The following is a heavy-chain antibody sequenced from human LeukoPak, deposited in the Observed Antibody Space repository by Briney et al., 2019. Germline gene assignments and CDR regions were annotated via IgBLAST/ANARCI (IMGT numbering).Heavy chain of an antibody. V-gene: IGHV4-39*01. CDR3: ARHVHPTGTTGLGAFDI. CDR1: GGSISSSSYY. D-gene: IGHD1-1*01. J-gene: IGHJ3*02. Sequence: TSETLSLTCTVSGGSISSSSYYWGRIRQPPGKGLEWIGSIYYSGSTYYNPSLKSRVTISVDTSKNQFSLKLSSVTAADTAVYYCARHVHPTGTTGLGAFDIWGQGTMVTVSS. CDR2: IYYSGST.